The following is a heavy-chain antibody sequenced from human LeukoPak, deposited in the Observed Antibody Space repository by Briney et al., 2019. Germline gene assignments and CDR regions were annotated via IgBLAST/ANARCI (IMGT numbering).Heavy chain of an antibody. V-gene: IGHV3-48*04. J-gene: IGHJ6*03. CDR2: ISSSSNTI. CDR1: GFTFSAYS. Sequence: GGSLRLSCAASGFTFSAYSMNWVRQAPGKGLEWVSYISSSSNTIYYADSVKGRFTISRDNAKNSLYLQMNSLRAEDTALYFCARDVEYSNIYFYYYIDVWGKGTTVTVSS. CDR3: ARDVEYSNIYFYYYIDV. D-gene: IGHD6-6*01.